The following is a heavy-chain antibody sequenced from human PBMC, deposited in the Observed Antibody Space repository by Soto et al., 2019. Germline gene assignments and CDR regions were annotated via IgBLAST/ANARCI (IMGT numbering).Heavy chain of an antibody. V-gene: IGHV1-18*01. Sequence: ASVKVSCKASGYTFTSYGISWVRQAPGQGLEWMGWISAYNGNTNYAQKLQGRVTMTTDTSTSTAYMELSSLRSEDTAVYYCARVRITMVRGVIRGPISVWGQGTMVTVSS. CDR1: GYTFTSYG. D-gene: IGHD3-10*01. CDR2: ISAYNGNT. J-gene: IGHJ3*01. CDR3: ARVRITMVRGVIRGPISV.